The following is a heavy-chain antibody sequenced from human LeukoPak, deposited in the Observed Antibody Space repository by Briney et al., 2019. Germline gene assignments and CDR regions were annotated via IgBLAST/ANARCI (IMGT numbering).Heavy chain of an antibody. Sequence: GGSLRLSCAASGFTSSNAWMSWVRQAPGKGLEWVGRIKSKTDGGTTDYAAPVKGRFAISRDDSKNTLYLQMNSLKTEDTAVYYCTTGGYYDSSGYDYWGQGTLVTVSS. CDR2: IKSKTDGGTT. CDR3: TTGGYYDSSGYDY. D-gene: IGHD3-22*01. CDR1: GFTSSNAW. J-gene: IGHJ4*02. V-gene: IGHV3-15*01.